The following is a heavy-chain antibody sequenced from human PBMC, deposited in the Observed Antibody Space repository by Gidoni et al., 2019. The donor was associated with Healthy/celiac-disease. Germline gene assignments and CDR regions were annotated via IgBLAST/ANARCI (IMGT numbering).Heavy chain of an antibody. Sequence: QVQLVESVGRVVPPGGSLRRTCAASGFTFSSCGMHWDRQARGKGVGGVAVIWYYGNNINDADSVKGRFTNSTDNSKNNRYLQKDSPGAEGATVYYCARGPDYWGQGTLVTVSS. V-gene: IGHV3-33*01. CDR3: ARGPDY. CDR2: IWYYGNNI. CDR1: GFTFSSCG. J-gene: IGHJ4*02.